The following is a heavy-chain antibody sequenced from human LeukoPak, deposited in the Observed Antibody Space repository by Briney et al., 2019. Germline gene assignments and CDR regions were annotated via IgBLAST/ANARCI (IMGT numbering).Heavy chain of an antibody. V-gene: IGHV3-23*01. Sequence: GGSLRLSCAASGFTFSSYAMSWVRQAPGKGLEWVSAISGSGGSTYYADSVKGRFTISRDNSKNTLYLQMNSLRAEDTAVYYCARDHYTPYGSGSYSFFDYWGQGTLVTVSS. CDR1: GFTFSSYA. J-gene: IGHJ4*02. CDR2: ISGSGGST. CDR3: ARDHYTPYGSGSYSFFDY. D-gene: IGHD3-10*01.